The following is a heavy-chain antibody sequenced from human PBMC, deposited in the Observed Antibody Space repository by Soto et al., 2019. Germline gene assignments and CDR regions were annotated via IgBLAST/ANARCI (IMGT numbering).Heavy chain of an antibody. J-gene: IGHJ4*02. D-gene: IGHD1-1*01. V-gene: IGHV1-18*01. Sequence: QVHLVQSGAEVKKPGASVKVSCKGSGYAFTTYGITWVRQAPGQGLEWMGWISAHNGNTNYAQKLQGRVTVTRDTSTSTASMTVGRLRSDDTAVYYCARGRYGDYWGQGALVTVSS. CDR2: ISAHNGNT. CDR3: ARGRYGDY. CDR1: GYAFTTYG.